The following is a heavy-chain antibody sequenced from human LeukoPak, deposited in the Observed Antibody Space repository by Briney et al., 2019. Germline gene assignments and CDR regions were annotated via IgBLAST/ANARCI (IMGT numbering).Heavy chain of an antibody. Sequence: GGSLRLSCAASGFTFSSYAMSWVRQAPGNGLEWVSAISGSGGSTYYADSVKGRFTISRDNSKNTLYLQMNSLRAEDTAVYYCAKDLRTKANLDDWVDYWGQGTLVTVSS. V-gene: IGHV3-23*01. CDR3: AKDLRTKANLDDWVDY. J-gene: IGHJ4*02. CDR1: GFTFSSYA. CDR2: ISGSGGST. D-gene: IGHD3-9*01.